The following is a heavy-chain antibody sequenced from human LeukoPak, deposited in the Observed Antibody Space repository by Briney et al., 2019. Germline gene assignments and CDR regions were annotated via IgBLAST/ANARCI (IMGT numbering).Heavy chain of an antibody. J-gene: IGHJ4*02. Sequence: SVKVSCKASGGTFSSYAISWVRQAPGQGLEWMGGIIPIFGTANYAQKFQGRVTITADKSTSTAYMELSSLRSEDTAVYYCARGEWSTPYFDYWGQGTLVTVSS. CDR1: GGTFSSYA. V-gene: IGHV1-69*06. D-gene: IGHD3-3*01. CDR3: ARGEWSTPYFDY. CDR2: IIPIFGTA.